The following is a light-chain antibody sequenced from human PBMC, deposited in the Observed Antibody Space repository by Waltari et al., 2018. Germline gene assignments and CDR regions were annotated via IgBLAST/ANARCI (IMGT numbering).Light chain of an antibody. Sequence: DIVMTQSPDSLSVSLGKRATINCKSSQSVFYSSNNKNYLAWYQQKPGQPPKLLIFWASTRAAGVPDRISGSGSGTDFTLTSSSLQDEDVAVYYCQQDYSTPPTFGPGTKVDIK. J-gene: IGKJ3*01. CDR2: WAS. CDR3: QQDYSTPPT. V-gene: IGKV4-1*01. CDR1: QSVFYSSNNKNY.